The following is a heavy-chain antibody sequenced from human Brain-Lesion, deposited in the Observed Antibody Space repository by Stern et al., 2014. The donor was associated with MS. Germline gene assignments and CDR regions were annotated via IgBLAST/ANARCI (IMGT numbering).Heavy chain of an antibody. V-gene: IGHV3-30*18. D-gene: IGHD1-1*01. J-gene: IGHJ4*02. Sequence: MQLVESGGGLVQPGGSLRLSCAASGFTYTGYWMRWVRQAPGTGQEWVSVKSNEGNHKCYAGSLKDRFTISIDNSKNTLYLQMNSLRDEDTAVYYCAKHLAERPFDYWGQGTLVTVSS. CDR2: KSNEGNHK. CDR1: GFTYTGYW. CDR3: AKHLAERPFDY.